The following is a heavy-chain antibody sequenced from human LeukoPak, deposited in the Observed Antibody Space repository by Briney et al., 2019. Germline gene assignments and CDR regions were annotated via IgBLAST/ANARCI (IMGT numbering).Heavy chain of an antibody. V-gene: IGHV3-64*01. J-gene: IGHJ5*02. Sequence: PGGSLRLSCAASGFTFSSYAMHWVRQAPGKGLEYVSAISSNEGSTYYANSVKGRFTISRDNSKNTLYLQMGSLRAEDMAVYYCARDHDFWSGRGPWFDPWGQGTLVTVSS. CDR2: ISSNEGST. CDR3: ARDHDFWSGRGPWFDP. D-gene: IGHD3-3*01. CDR1: GFTFSSYA.